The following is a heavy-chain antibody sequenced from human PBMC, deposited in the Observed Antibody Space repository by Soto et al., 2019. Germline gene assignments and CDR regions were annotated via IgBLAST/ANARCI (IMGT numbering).Heavy chain of an antibody. CDR3: AANRGYNYYYGMDV. Sequence: GGSLRLSCAASGFTFSSYAMSWVRQAPGKGLEWVSAISGSGGSTYYADSVKGRFTISRDNSKNTLYLQMNSLRAEDTAVYYCAANRGYNYYYGMDVWGQGTTVTVPS. D-gene: IGHD3-22*01. CDR1: GFTFSSYA. CDR2: ISGSGGST. V-gene: IGHV3-23*01. J-gene: IGHJ6*02.